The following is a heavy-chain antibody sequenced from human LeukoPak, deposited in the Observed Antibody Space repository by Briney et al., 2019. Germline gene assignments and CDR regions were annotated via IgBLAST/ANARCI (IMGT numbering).Heavy chain of an antibody. CDR1: GYKFPTYW. J-gene: IGHJ3*02. D-gene: IGHD2-2*01. CDR2: IYPGDSDT. CDR3: ARPRGSFCPTTTCSRGNALDI. Sequence: PGESLKISCRGSGYKFPTYWIAWVRQMPGKGLEWMGIIYPGDSDTRYSPSFDGQVTISADKSIDTAYLQWSSLKASDTAMYYCARPRGSFCPTTTCSRGNALDIWGQGTVVIVSS. V-gene: IGHV5-51*01.